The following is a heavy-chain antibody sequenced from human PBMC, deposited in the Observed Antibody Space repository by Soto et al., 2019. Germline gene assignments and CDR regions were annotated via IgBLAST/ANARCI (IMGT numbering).Heavy chain of an antibody. CDR2: IYYSGST. V-gene: IGHV4-30-4*01. J-gene: IGHJ4*02. D-gene: IGHD3-3*01. CDR3: ARVYDFWSGYYKYFDY. CDR1: GGSISSGDYY. Sequence: PSETLSLTCTVSGGSISSGDYYWSWIRQPPWKGLEWIGYIYYSGSTHYNPSLKSRVTISVDTSKNQFSLELSSVTAADTAVYYCARVYDFWSGYYKYFDYWGQGXLVTVYS.